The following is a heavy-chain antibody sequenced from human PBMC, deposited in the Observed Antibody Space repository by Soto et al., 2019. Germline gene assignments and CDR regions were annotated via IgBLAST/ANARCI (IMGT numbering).Heavy chain of an antibody. Sequence: ASVKVSCKASGYTFSSYGMHWVRQAPGQRLEWMGRIKAGNDNTQYSQKFQGRVTITRDTSASTTYMELSSLRSEDTAVYYCTRDIVAPWGQGTLVTVSS. CDR2: IKAGNDNT. J-gene: IGHJ4*02. CDR1: GYTFSSYG. D-gene: IGHD2-15*01. V-gene: IGHV1-3*01. CDR3: TRDIVAP.